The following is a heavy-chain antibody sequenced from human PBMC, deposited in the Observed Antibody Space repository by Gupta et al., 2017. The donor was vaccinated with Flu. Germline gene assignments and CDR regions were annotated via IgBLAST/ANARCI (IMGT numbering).Heavy chain of an antibody. J-gene: IGHJ6*02. CDR1: YTFSKDW. CDR2: INRDGSAT. V-gene: IGHV3-7*01. Sequence: YTFSKDWMSWVRLPPGKGPEWVANINRDGSATYYVDSVKGRFTISRDNAKNSLFLQMSSLRAEDTALYYCARYTYSYGLDVWGQGTTVTVFS. CDR3: ARYTYSYGLDV.